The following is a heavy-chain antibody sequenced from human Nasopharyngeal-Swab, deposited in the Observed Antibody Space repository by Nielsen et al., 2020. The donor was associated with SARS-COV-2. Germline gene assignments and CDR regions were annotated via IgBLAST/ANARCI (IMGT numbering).Heavy chain of an antibody. V-gene: IGHV4-59*12. Sequence: RQAPGKGLEWIAYIHYSGITDYSPSLRSRVTISLDTSKNQFSLKLTSVTAADTAVYYCAREYSGYDRWFDPWGQGTLVTVSS. J-gene: IGHJ5*02. CDR3: AREYSGYDRWFDP. CDR2: IHYSGIT. D-gene: IGHD5-12*01.